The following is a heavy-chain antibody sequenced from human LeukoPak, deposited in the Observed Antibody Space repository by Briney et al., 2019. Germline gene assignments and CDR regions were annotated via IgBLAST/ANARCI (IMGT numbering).Heavy chain of an antibody. D-gene: IGHD5-24*01. V-gene: IGHV1-46*01. J-gene: IGHJ4*02. Sequence: ASVKVSCKASGYTFTSYYMHWVRQAPGQGLEWMGIINPSGGSTSYAQKFQGRVTMTRDTSTSTVYMELCSLRSEDTAVYYCARARSDEDGYNYYFDYWGQGTLVTVSS. CDR1: GYTFTSYY. CDR3: ARARSDEDGYNYYFDY. CDR2: INPSGGST.